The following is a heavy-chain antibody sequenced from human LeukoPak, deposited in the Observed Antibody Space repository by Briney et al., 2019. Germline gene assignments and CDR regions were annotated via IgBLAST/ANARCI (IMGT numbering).Heavy chain of an antibody. V-gene: IGHV4-59*01. D-gene: IGHD3-10*01. Sequence: SETLSLTCTVSGGSISSYYWSWIRQPPRKGLEWIGYIYYSGSTNYNPSLKSRVTISVDTSKNQFSLKLSSVTAADTAVYYCARERGLLWFGDDAFDISGQGTMVTVSS. J-gene: IGHJ3*02. CDR3: ARERGLLWFGDDAFDI. CDR2: IYYSGST. CDR1: GGSISSYY.